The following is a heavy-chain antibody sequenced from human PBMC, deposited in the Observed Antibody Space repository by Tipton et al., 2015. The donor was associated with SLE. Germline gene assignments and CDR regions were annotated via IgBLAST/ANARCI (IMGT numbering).Heavy chain of an antibody. CDR2: ISSSSTI. J-gene: IGHJ4*02. V-gene: IGHV3-48*01. Sequence: SLRLSCAASGFTFSSYSMNWVRQAPGKGLEWVSYISSSSTIYYADSVKGRFTISRDNAKNSLYLQMNSLRAEDTAVYYCASLAAPYYFDYWGQGTLVTVSS. CDR1: GFTFSSYS. D-gene: IGHD6-13*01. CDR3: ASLAAPYYFDY.